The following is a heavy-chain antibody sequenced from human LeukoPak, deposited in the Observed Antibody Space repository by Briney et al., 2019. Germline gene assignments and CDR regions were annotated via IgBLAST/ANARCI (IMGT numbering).Heavy chain of an antibody. CDR3: ARVMRDCSGGSCYYAHFDY. D-gene: IGHD2-15*01. CDR2: IYTSGST. Sequence: PSETLSLTRTVSGGSISSYYWSWIRQPAGKGLEWIGRIYTSGSTNYNPSLKSRVTMSVDTSKNQFSLKLSSVTAADTAVYYCARVMRDCSGGSCYYAHFDYWGQGTLVTVSS. J-gene: IGHJ4*02. CDR1: GGSISSYY. V-gene: IGHV4-4*07.